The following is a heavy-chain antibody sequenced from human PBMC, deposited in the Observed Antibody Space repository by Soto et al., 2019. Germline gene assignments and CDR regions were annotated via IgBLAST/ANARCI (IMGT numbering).Heavy chain of an antibody. CDR3: ARDPREYCFDY. CDR2: ISSSGSTR. V-gene: IGHV3-11*04. J-gene: IGHJ4*02. Sequence: QVQLVESGGGLVKPGGSLRLSCAASGFTFSDYYMSWIRQAPGKGLEWVSYISSSGSTRSYADSLKGRFTISRDNAKTSLSLQMSRLRAEDAAAYYCARDPREYCFDYWGKGTLVTVSS. CDR1: GFTFSDYY.